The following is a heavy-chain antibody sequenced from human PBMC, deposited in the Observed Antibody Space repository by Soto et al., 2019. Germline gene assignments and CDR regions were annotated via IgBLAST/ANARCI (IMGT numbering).Heavy chain of an antibody. J-gene: IGHJ6*02. CDR3: ARGRGSGITGSTVVGYYYGMDV. CDR2: LNHSRRT. D-gene: IGHD1-20*01. CDR1: GGSFSGYH. V-gene: IGHV4-34*01. Sequence: SLRRPWSVYGGSFSGYHWCWFRHPPGKEQERIGELNHSRRTNYNPSTKSRVPISVHTSKHQFSPKLSSVTAADTAVYYCARGRGSGITGSTVVGYYYGMDVWGQGPTVT.